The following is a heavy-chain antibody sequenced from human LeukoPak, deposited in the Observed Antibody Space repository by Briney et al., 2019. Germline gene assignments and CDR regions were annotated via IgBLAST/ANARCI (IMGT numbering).Heavy chain of an antibody. CDR1: GYSISSGFY. CDR3: ARGGPRCSGGSCYRRTRPSDGFNY. CDR2: IYHSGST. J-gene: IGHJ4*02. Sequence: SETLSLTCTVSGYSISSGFYWGWIRQPPGKGLEWIGNIYHSGSTSYNPSLRSRVTISVETSKNQFSLNLSSVTAADTAVYYCARGGPRCSGGSCYRRTRPSDGFNYWGQGTLVTVSS. V-gene: IGHV4-38-2*02. D-gene: IGHD2-15*01.